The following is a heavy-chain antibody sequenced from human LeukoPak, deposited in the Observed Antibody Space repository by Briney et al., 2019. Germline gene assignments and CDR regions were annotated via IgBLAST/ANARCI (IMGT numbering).Heavy chain of an antibody. Sequence: GGSLRLSCEASGSTFSSYAMNWVRQAPGKGLEWVSAIGSGGGSTDYADSVQGRFTISRDNSKSTLYLQMNSLRAVDTAVYYCAKGFLGGTDQYFDSWGQGTLVTVSS. D-gene: IGHD6-19*01. V-gene: IGHV3-23*01. CDR3: AKGFLGGTDQYFDS. J-gene: IGHJ4*02. CDR1: GSTFSSYA. CDR2: IGSGGGST.